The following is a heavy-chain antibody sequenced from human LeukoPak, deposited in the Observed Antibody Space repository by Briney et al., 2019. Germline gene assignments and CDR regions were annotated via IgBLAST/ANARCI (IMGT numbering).Heavy chain of an antibody. J-gene: IGHJ4*02. CDR2: INPNSGST. CDR1: GYTFTGYY. V-gene: IGHV1-2*02. Sequence: ASVKVSCKASGYTFTGYYMHWVRQAPGQGLEWMGWINPNSGSTNYAQKFQGRVNMTRDTSISTANTELSRLRSDDTAVYYCARAQGSGWYDGLGYWGQGTLVTVSS. CDR3: ARAQGSGWYDGLGY. D-gene: IGHD6-19*01.